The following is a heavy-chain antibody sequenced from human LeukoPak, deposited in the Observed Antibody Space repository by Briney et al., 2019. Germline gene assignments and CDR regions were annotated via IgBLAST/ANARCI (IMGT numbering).Heavy chain of an antibody. D-gene: IGHD1-26*01. CDR3: ARENSGSYREFDY. CDR2: MYTSGST. CDR1: GGSISGYY. V-gene: IGHV4-4*07. Sequence: SETLSLTCSVSGGSISGYYWSWIRQPAGKGLEWIGRMYTSGSTNYNPSLKSRVTMSVDTSKNQFSLKLSSVTAADTAVYYCARENSGSYREFDYWGQGTLVTVSS. J-gene: IGHJ4*02.